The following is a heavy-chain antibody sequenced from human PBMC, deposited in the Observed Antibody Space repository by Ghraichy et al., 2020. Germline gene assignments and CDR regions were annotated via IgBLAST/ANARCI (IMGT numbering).Heavy chain of an antibody. CDR1: GGSISSYY. CDR3: ARVTIFGVVAEYYYYGMDV. J-gene: IGHJ6*02. V-gene: IGHV4-4*07. D-gene: IGHD3-3*01. Sequence: SETLSLTCTVSGGSISSYYWSWIRQPAGKRLEWIGRIYTSGSTNYNPSLKSRVTMSVDTSKNQFSLKLSSVTAADTAVYYCARVTIFGVVAEYYYYGMDVWGQGTTVTVSS. CDR2: IYTSGST.